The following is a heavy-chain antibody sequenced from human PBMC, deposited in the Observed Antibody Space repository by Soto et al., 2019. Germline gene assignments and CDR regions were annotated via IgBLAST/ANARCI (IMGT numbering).Heavy chain of an antibody. CDR1: GFTFNNYA. D-gene: IGHD3-10*01. CDR3: ARDGTMVREVVDY. J-gene: IGHJ4*02. CDR2: ISGGGDSR. V-gene: IGHV3-23*01. Sequence: HPGGSLRLSCASSGFTFNNYAMSWVRLAPGKGLEWVSGISGGGDSRYYAESGKGRFTISRDNAKNSLYLQMNSLRAEDTAVYYCARDGTMVREVVDYWGQGTLVTVSS.